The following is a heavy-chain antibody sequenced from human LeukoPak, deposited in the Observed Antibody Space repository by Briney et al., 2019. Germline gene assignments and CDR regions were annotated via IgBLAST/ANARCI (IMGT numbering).Heavy chain of an antibody. Sequence: GGSLRLSCAASGFTFRSYWMSWVRQAPGKGLEWVANIKQDGGEKTYVDSVKGRFTISRDDAKNSLYLQMNSLRAEDTAVYYCATDVPAVTIFGYWGQGTLVTVSS. CDR3: ATDVPAVTIFGY. CDR2: IKQDGGEK. V-gene: IGHV3-7*01. J-gene: IGHJ4*02. D-gene: IGHD2-2*01. CDR1: GFTFRSYW.